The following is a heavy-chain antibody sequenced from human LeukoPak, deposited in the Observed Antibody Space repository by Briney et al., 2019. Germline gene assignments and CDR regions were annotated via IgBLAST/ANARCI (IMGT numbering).Heavy chain of an antibody. CDR2: IIPIFGTA. CDR1: GGTFSSYA. Sequence: GASVEVSCKASGGTFSSYAISWVRQAPGQGLEWMGGIIPIFGTANYAQKFQGRVTITADESTSTAYMELSSLRSEDTAVYYCASSFYDSSGYYVSSYWGQGTLVTVSS. V-gene: IGHV1-69*13. D-gene: IGHD3-22*01. CDR3: ASSFYDSSGYYVSSY. J-gene: IGHJ4*02.